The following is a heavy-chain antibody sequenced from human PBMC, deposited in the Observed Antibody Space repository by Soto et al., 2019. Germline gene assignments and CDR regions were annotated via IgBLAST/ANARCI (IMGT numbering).Heavy chain of an antibody. Sequence: DVQLVESGGGLIQPGESLRLSCAAFGLTISGKKYVAWVRQAPGKGPEWLSGVYDLDGTYYAVSVRGRFTTSIDSSRTTVYLQMRDLRPEDTALYFCATWHLREHAYDIWGQGTMVTVSS. V-gene: IGHV3-53*01. CDR3: ATWHLREHAYDI. CDR1: GLTISGKKY. J-gene: IGHJ3*02. D-gene: IGHD5-12*01. CDR2: VYDLDGT.